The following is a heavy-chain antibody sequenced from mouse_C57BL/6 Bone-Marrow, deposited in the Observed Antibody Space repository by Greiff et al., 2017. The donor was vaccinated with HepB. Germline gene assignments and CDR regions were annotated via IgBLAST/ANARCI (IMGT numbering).Heavy chain of an antibody. J-gene: IGHJ2*01. V-gene: IGHV1-64*01. CDR3: AREGAITAVVARGDY. Sequence: QVQLQQPGAELVKPGATVKLSCKASGYTLTSYWMHRVKQRPGQGLEWIGTIHPNSGSTNYNDKFKSKATLTVDKASSTAYMQLSRLTSEDAAVYYCAREGAITAVVARGDYWGQGTTLTVSS. CDR1: GYTLTSYW. D-gene: IGHD1-1*01. CDR2: IHPNSGST.